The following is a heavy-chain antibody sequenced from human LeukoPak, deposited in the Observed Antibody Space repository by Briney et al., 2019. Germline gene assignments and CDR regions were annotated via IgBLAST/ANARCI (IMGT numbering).Heavy chain of an antibody. CDR1: GDTLSIYY. Sequence: PSETLSLTCTVSGDTLSIYYWSWIRQPPGKGLEWIGYIYDSGSTDYNPSLKSRVTISLDTSKNQFSLRLSSVTAADTAVYYCATSVGGTLFDNWGQGTLVSVSS. D-gene: IGHD1-26*01. CDR2: IYDSGST. CDR3: ATSVGGTLFDN. V-gene: IGHV4-59*01. J-gene: IGHJ4*02.